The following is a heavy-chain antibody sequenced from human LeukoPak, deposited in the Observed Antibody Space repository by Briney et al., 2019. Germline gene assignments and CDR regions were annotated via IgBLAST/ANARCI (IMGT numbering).Heavy chain of an antibody. V-gene: IGHV1-8*01. CDR2: VNPNSGNT. J-gene: IGHJ4*02. CDR3: ARGPIAVAGSRVY. CDR1: GYTFTSYD. Sequence: ASVKVSCKASGYTFTSYDINWVRQATGQGVEWMGWVNPNSGNTGYAQKFQGRVTMTRNTSISTAYMELSSLRSEDTAVYYCARGPIAVAGSRVYWGQGTLVTVSS. D-gene: IGHD6-19*01.